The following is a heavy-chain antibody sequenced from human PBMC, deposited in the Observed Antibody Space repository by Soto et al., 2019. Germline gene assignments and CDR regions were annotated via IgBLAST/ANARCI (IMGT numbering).Heavy chain of an antibody. J-gene: IGHJ4*02. Sequence: PSETLSLTCAVSCGSISSHNWWSWVRQPPGKGLEWIGEIYHSGDTNYNPSLKSRVVMSVVPSKNLFSLTLNSVTAADTAFYYCARDQGSHPGDWGQGILVTVSS. CDR2: IYHSGDT. V-gene: IGHV4-4*02. CDR3: ARDQGSHPGD. D-gene: IGHD6-19*01. CDR1: CGSISSHNW.